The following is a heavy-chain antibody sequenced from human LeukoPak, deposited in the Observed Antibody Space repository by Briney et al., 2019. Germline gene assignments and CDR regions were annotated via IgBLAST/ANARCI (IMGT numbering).Heavy chain of an antibody. CDR1: GGSISSSNW. CDR2: IYHSGST. J-gene: IGHJ4*02. Sequence: SETLSLTCTVSGGSISSSNWWNWVRQPPGKGLEWIGEIYHSGSTNYNPSLKSRVTISVDKSKNQFSLRLSSVTAADTAVYYCARDGDSSSLNDWGQGTLVTVSS. D-gene: IGHD6-6*01. V-gene: IGHV4-4*02. CDR3: ARDGDSSSLND.